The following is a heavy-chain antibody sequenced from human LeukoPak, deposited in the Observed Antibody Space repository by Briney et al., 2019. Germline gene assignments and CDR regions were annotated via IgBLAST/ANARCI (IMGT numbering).Heavy chain of an antibody. CDR1: GFTFSSYG. CDR2: IWYDGSNK. V-gene: IGHV3-30*19. D-gene: IGHD4-17*01. J-gene: IGHJ4*02. CDR3: ARDMTTVTIGHFDY. Sequence: PGGSLRLSCAASGFTFSSYGMHWVRQAPGKGLEWVAVIWYDGSNKYYADSVKGRFTISRDNSKNTLYLQMNSLRAEDTAVYYCARDMTTVTIGHFDYWGQGTLVTVSS.